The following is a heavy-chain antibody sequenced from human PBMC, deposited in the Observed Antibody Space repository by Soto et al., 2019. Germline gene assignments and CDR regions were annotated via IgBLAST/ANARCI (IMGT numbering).Heavy chain of an antibody. J-gene: IGHJ4*02. CDR3: AKGPSGYYKNYFDY. CDR2: ISYDGSNK. Sequence: GGSLRLSCAASGFTFSSYGMHWVRQAPGKGLEWVAVISYDGSNKYYADSVKGRFTISRDNSKNTLYLQMNSLRAEDTAVYYCAKGPSGYYKNYFDYWGQGSLVTVSS. CDR1: GFTFSSYG. D-gene: IGHD3-3*01. V-gene: IGHV3-30*18.